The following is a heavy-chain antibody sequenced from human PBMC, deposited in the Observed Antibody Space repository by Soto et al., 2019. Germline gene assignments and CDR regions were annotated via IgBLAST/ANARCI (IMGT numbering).Heavy chain of an antibody. Sequence: ASVKVSCKASGYTFTSYAMHWVRQAPGQRLEWMGWINAGNGNTKYSQKFQGRVTITRDTSASTAYMELSSLRSEDTAVYYCARTYCSSTSCYSVYAFDIWGQGTMVTVSS. J-gene: IGHJ3*02. V-gene: IGHV1-3*01. CDR2: INAGNGNT. CDR3: ARTYCSSTSCYSVYAFDI. D-gene: IGHD2-2*01. CDR1: GYTFTSYA.